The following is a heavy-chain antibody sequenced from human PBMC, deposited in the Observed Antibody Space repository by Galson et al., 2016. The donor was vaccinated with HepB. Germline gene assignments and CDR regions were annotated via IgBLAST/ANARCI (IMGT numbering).Heavy chain of an antibody. CDR3: ARDGRRGYDMDV. V-gene: IGHV3-7*01. CDR1: GFTFSSYW. CDR2: IKHDGSEK. J-gene: IGHJ6*02. Sequence: SLRLSCAASGFTFSSYWMTWVRQAPGKGLEWVAHIKHDGSEKYYVDSVRGRFTISRDNAKNSLYLQMNSLRDEDTAVYYCARDGRRGYDMDVWGQGTTVTVSS.